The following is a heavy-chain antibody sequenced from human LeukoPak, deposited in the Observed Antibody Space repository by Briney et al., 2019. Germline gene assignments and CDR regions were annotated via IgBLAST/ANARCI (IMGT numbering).Heavy chain of an antibody. J-gene: IGHJ4*02. D-gene: IGHD1-26*01. Sequence: GGSLRLSCAASGFTFSSCGMHWFRQAPGKGLEWVAVISYDETNKYYADSVRGRFTISRDNAKNSLYLQMNSLRAEDTAVYYCARSGSHDYWGQGTLVTVSS. CDR3: ARSGSHDY. CDR2: ISYDETNK. CDR1: GFTFSSCG. V-gene: IGHV3-30*03.